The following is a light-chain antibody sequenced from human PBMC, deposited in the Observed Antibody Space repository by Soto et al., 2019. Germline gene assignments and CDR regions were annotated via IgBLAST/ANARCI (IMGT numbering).Light chain of an antibody. CDR2: GSS. CDR3: QRPGAT. CDR1: QRVSSSD. J-gene: IGKJ1*01. V-gene: IGKV3-20*01. Sequence: ESVLTQSPGTLSLSPGERATLSCRASQRVSSSDLAWYQQKPGQAPGRLIAGSSSRATGIPDRFSGSGSGTDFPLTSSELEHEDSAAYYCQRPGATFGQGTKVEIK.